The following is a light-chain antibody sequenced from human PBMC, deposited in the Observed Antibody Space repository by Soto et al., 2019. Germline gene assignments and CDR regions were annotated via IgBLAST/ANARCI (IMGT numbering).Light chain of an antibody. Sequence: DTQMTQSPSSLSASVGDRVTMTCRASQGISNWLAWYQQTPGEAPKSLSSAAFNLQSGVPSRFSGSGSGTDFTLTISSLQSEDFATYYCQQYNSYPLTFGGGTKVEIK. V-gene: IGKV1D-16*01. J-gene: IGKJ4*01. CDR3: QQYNSYPLT. CDR1: QGISNW. CDR2: AAF.